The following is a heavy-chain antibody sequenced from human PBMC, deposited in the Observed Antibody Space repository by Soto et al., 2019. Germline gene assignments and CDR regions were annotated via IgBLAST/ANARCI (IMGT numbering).Heavy chain of an antibody. Sequence: GSLRLSCEASGFTLSSYAMSWVRQAPGKGLECVSSISGSCGSTDYADSVKGRFTISRDNSKNTLYLQMTSLRAEDTAVYYCAKDGRVVGATPTGNYFDYWGQGTLVTVSS. V-gene: IGHV3-23*01. J-gene: IGHJ4*02. CDR3: AKDGRVVGATPTGNYFDY. CDR2: ISGSCGST. CDR1: GFTLSSYA. D-gene: IGHD1-26*01.